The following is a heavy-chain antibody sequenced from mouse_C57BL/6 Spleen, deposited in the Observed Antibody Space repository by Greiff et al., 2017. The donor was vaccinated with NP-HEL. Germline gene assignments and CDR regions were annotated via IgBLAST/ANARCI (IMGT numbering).Heavy chain of an antibody. D-gene: IGHD1-1*01. J-gene: IGHJ4*01. CDR2: INPSSGYT. CDR3: ARSLTVVYAMDY. Sequence: QVQLKQSGAELARPGASVKMSCKASGYTFTSYTMHWVKQRPGQGLEWIGYINPSSGYTKYNQKFKDKATLTADKSSSTAYMQLSSLTSDDSAVYYCARSLTVVYAMDYWGQGTSVTVSS. V-gene: IGHV1-4*01. CDR1: GYTFTSYT.